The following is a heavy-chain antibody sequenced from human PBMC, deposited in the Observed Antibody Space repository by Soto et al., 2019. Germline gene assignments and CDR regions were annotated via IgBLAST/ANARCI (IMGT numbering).Heavy chain of an antibody. CDR1: GGTFTTYT. J-gene: IGHJ4*02. V-gene: IGHV1-69*02. Sequence: QVQLVQSGAEVKNSGSSVKVSCKASGGTFTTYTISWARQAPGQGLEWMGMIIPMLDIANYAQKLQGRITITADKSTSTAYMELSSLISEDTAMYYCATVGQRADYWGQGTLVTVSS. D-gene: IGHD2-2*01. CDR2: IIPMLDIA. CDR3: ATVGQRADY.